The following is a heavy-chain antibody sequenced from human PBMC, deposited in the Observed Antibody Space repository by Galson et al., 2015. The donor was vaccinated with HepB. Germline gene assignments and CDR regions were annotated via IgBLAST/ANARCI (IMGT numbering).Heavy chain of an antibody. J-gene: IGHJ4*02. CDR1: GGSISSYY. V-gene: IGHV4-59*01. Sequence: ETLSLTCTVSGGSISSYYWSWIRQPPGKGLEWIGYIYYSGSTNYNPSLKSRVTISVDTSKNQFSLKLSSVTAADTAVYYCAREGGAVAFDYWGQGTLVTVSS. D-gene: IGHD6-19*01. CDR3: AREGGAVAFDY. CDR2: IYYSGST.